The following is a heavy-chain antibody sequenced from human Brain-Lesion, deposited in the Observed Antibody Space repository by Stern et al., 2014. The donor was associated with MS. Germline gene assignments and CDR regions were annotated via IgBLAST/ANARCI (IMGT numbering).Heavy chain of an antibody. D-gene: IGHD2-21*01. Sequence: VQLVESGPGLVKPSQTLSLTCTVSGGSIKSGSHYWNWIRQPAGKGLEWIGLISASGTTDFNPSLRRRVTMSLDTSTHQFSLKLSSVTAADTAVYYCARESRQLIVIQYYSYGMDVWGQGTTVTVSS. CDR2: ISASGTT. CDR3: ARESRQLIVIQYYSYGMDV. CDR1: GGSIKSGSHY. V-gene: IGHV4-61*02. J-gene: IGHJ6*02.